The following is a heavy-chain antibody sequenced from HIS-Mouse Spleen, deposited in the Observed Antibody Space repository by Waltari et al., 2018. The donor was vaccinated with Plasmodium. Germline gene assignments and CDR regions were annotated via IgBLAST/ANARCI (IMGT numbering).Heavy chain of an antibody. CDR2: ISYDGSNK. CDR1: SSYA. Sequence: SSYAMHWVRQAPGKGLEWVAVISYDGSNKYYADSVKGRFTISRDNSKNTLYLQMNSLRAEDTAVYYCARETVGPGRGYSYGYFDYWGQGTLVTVSS. D-gene: IGHD5-18*01. V-gene: IGHV3-30-3*01. CDR3: ARETVGPGRGYSYGYFDY. J-gene: IGHJ4*02.